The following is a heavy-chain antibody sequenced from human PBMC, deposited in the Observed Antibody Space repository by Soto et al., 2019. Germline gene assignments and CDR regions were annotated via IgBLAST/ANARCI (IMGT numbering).Heavy chain of an antibody. CDR3: ARDPVGATSVYYGMDV. Sequence: QVQLVESGGGVVQPGRSLRLSCAASGFTFSSYGMHWVRQAPGKGLEWVAVIWYDGSNKYYADSVKGRFTISRDNSKNTLYLQMNRLRAEDTAVYYCARDPVGATSVYYGMDVWGQGTTVTVSS. V-gene: IGHV3-33*01. CDR1: GFTFSSYG. CDR2: IWYDGSNK. J-gene: IGHJ6*02. D-gene: IGHD1-26*01.